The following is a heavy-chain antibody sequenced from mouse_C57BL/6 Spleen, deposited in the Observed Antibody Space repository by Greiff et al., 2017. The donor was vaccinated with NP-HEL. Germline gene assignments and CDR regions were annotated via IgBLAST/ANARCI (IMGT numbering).Heavy chain of an antibody. V-gene: IGHV5-12*01. J-gene: IGHJ2*01. D-gene: IGHD1-1*01. CDR1: GFTFSDYY. CDR2: ISNGGGST. CDR3: ARRGYYGIFDY. Sequence: EVKLVESGGGLVQPGGSLKLSCAASGFTFSDYYMYWVRQTPEKRLEWVAYISNGGGSTYYPDTVKGRFTISRDNAKNTLYLQMSRLKSEDTAMYYCARRGYYGIFDYWGQGTTLTVSS.